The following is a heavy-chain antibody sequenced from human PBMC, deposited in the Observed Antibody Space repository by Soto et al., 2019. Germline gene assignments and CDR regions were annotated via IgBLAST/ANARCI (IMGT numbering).Heavy chain of an antibody. V-gene: IGHV3-15*01. CDR3: TTAVLRYFDWLPQDDY. CDR2: IKSKTDGGTT. J-gene: IGHJ4*02. CDR1: GFTFSNAW. Sequence: AGGSLRLSCAASGFTFSNAWMSWVCQAPGKGLEWVGRIKSKTDGGTTDYAAPVKGRFTISRDDSKNTLYLQMNSLKTEDTAVYYCTTAVLRYFDWLPQDDYWGQGTLVTVSS. D-gene: IGHD3-9*01.